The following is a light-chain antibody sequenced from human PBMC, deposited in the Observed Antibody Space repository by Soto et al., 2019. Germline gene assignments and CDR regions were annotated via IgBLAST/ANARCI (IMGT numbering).Light chain of an antibody. CDR3: QQSYSIPYS. V-gene: IGKV1-39*01. CDR2: LTS. CDR1: RSIGNY. Sequence: DIQMTQSPSSLSASVGDRVTIACRASRSIGNYLHWYQQKPESAPKLLIFLTSSLQSGVPSRFSGGGSWTDFTLTIISLQPADFATYYCQQSYSIPYSFGQGTKLEIK. J-gene: IGKJ2*01.